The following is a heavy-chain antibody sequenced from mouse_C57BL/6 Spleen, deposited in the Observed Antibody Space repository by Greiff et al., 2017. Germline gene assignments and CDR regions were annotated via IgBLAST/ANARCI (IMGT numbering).Heavy chain of an antibody. V-gene: IGHV3-1*01. Sequence: VQLQQSGPGMVKPSQSLSLTCTVTGYSITSGYDWHWIRHFPGNKLEWMGYISYSGSTNYNPSLKSRNSITHDTSKNHFYLKLNSVTTEDTATYYCARDGTTVPFAYWGQGTLVTVSA. J-gene: IGHJ3*01. CDR3: ARDGTTVPFAY. CDR1: GYSITSGYD. CDR2: ISYSGST. D-gene: IGHD1-1*01.